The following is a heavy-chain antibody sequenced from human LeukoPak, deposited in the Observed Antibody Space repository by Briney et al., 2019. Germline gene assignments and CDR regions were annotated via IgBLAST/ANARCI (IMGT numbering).Heavy chain of an antibody. CDR1: GFIFSIYA. Sequence: GGSLRLSCAASGFIFSIYAMIWVRQAPGKGLEGVAGISDSATKTYYADSVKGQFTISRDNSTNTLYLQMNNLRVDDRVKYFGTTTAQSLLRGGQFDYWGQGTLVTVSS. D-gene: IGHD1-1*01. V-gene: IGHV3-23*01. CDR2: ISDSATKT. J-gene: IGHJ4*02. CDR3: TTTAQSLLRGGQFDY.